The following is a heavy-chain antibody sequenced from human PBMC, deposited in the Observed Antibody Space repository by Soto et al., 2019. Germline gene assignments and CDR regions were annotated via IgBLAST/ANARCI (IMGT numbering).Heavy chain of an antibody. V-gene: IGHV3-23*01. CDR1: GFTFSSYA. Sequence: EVPLLESGGGLVQPGGSLRLSCAASGFTFSSYAMSWVRPAPGKGLEWVSAISGSGGSTYYADSVKGRFTISRDNTKNTLYLQMNSLRAEDTAVYYGAKENGYSSSWFEFDYWGQGTLVTVSS. J-gene: IGHJ4*02. D-gene: IGHD6-13*01. CDR2: ISGSGGST. CDR3: AKENGYSSSWFEFDY.